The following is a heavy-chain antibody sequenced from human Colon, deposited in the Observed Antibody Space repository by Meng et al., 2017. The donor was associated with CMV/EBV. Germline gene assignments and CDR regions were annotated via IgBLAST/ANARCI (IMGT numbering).Heavy chain of an antibody. Sequence: GGSLRLSCAASDFSLDNYAMFWVRQAPGKGLEWVANIKQDGSDQNYVDSVKGRFTISRDNAKNSLYLQMNSLRVEDTAVYYCVRGQGIMYVWGQGTLVTVSS. V-gene: IGHV3-7*01. J-gene: IGHJ4*02. D-gene: IGHD3-16*01. CDR1: DFSLDNYA. CDR2: IKQDGSDQ. CDR3: VRGQGIMYV.